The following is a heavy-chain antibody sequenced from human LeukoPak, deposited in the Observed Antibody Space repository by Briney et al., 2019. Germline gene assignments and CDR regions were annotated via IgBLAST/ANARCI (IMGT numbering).Heavy chain of an antibody. CDR1: GFTFSDYY. Sequence: GGSLRLSCAASGFTFSDYYMSWIRQAPGKGLEWVSAISGSGGSTYYADSVRGRFTISRDNSKNTLYLQMNSLRAEDTAVYYCAKDRNGYSSGWYHWGQGTLVTVSS. CDR2: ISGSGGST. J-gene: IGHJ5*02. V-gene: IGHV3-23*01. D-gene: IGHD6-19*01. CDR3: AKDRNGYSSGWYH.